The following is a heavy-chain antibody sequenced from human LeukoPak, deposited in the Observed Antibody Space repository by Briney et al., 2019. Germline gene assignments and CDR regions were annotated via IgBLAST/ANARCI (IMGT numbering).Heavy chain of an antibody. V-gene: IGHV1-18*01. D-gene: IGHD3-22*01. CDR3: ARDVWYYYDSSGYPSDY. J-gene: IGHJ4*02. Sequence: ASVKVSCKASGYTFTSYGIRWVRQAPGQGLEWMGWISAYNGNTNYAQKLQGRVTMTTDTSTSTAYMELRSLRSDDTAVYYCARDVWYYYDSSGYPSDYWGQGTLVTVSS. CDR2: ISAYNGNT. CDR1: GYTFTSYG.